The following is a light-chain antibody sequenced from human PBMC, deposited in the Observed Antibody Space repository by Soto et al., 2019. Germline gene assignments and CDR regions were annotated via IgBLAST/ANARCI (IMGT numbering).Light chain of an antibody. CDR1: QTISSW. J-gene: IGKJ1*01. CDR3: QHYNCYSEA. V-gene: IGKV1-5*03. Sequence: DIKMSHSPSTLSGSVGDRVTITCRASQTISSWLAWYQQKPVKAPKLLIYKASTLKSGVPSRFSGSGSGTEFTLTISSLQPDDFATYYCQHYNCYSEAFGQGGKVDIK. CDR2: KAS.